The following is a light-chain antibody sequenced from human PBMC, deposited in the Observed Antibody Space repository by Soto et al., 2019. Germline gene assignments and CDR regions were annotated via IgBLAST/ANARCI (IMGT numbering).Light chain of an antibody. CDR2: AVS. CDR3: PSYVGSHIVV. V-gene: IGLV2-8*01. CDR1: SSDVGADKY. J-gene: IGLJ2*01. Sequence: QSALTQPPSASGSPGQSVTISCTGTSSDVGADKYVSWYQQYPGKAPKLMIYAVSKRPSGVPDRFSGSKSGNTASLTVSGLQAEDEADYYCPSYVGSHIVVFGGGTKLTVL.